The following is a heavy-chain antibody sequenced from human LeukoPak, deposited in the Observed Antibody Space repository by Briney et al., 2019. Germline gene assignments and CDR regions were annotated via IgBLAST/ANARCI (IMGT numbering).Heavy chain of an antibody. D-gene: IGHD2-15*01. CDR3: ARSRALGYCSGGSCYKGTHFDY. CDR2: INHSGST. Sequence: SETPSLTCAVYGGSFSGYYWSWIRQPPGKGLEWIGEINHSGSTNYNPSLKSRVTISVDTSKNQFSLKLSSVTAADTAVYYCARSRALGYCSGGSCYKGTHFDYWGQGTLVTVSS. V-gene: IGHV4-34*01. J-gene: IGHJ4*02. CDR1: GGSFSGYY.